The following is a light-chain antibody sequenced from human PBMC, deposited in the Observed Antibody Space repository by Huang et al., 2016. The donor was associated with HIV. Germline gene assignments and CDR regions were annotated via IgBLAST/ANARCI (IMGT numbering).Light chain of an antibody. J-gene: IGKJ3*01. CDR2: WAY. Sequence: DIVMTQSPDSLAVSLGERATLNSKSSQTILHDSDSRNYLAWYQHKPGQPPKLLIHWAYIRKSGVPDRFIGSGSGTDFTLTISSLQAEDVAVYYCQQYYSSPFTFGPGTNVDI. CDR1: QTILHDSDSRNY. CDR3: QQYYSSPFT. V-gene: IGKV4-1*01.